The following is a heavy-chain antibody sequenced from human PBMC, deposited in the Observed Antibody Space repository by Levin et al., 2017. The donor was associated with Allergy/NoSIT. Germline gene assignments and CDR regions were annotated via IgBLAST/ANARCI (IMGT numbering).Heavy chain of an antibody. V-gene: IGHV4-39*07. CDR1: GDSISSNNHY. D-gene: IGHD1-14*01. CDR2: IYYSGST. Sequence: CTVSGDSISSNNHYWAWLRQPPGKGLEWIGHIYYSGSTYYNPSLKSRLTISLDTPKNQFSLKLGSVTAADTAVYYCARVALTDAVDIWGLGTMVTVSS. CDR3: ARVALTDAVDI. J-gene: IGHJ3*02.